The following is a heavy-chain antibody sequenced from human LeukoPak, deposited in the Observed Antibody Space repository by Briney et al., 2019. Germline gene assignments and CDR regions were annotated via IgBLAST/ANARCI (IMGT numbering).Heavy chain of an antibody. CDR2: MKEDGSEK. CDR3: ARSAGQWRGLDY. Sequence: GGSLRLSCAASGFTFGNHWMSWVRQAPGKGLEWVANMKEDGSEKYYVDSVLGRFTISRGNAKNSLFLQISSLRVEDTALYYCARSAGQWRGLDYWGQGNLVTVSS. CDR1: GFTFGNHW. V-gene: IGHV3-7*01. J-gene: IGHJ4*02. D-gene: IGHD1-1*01.